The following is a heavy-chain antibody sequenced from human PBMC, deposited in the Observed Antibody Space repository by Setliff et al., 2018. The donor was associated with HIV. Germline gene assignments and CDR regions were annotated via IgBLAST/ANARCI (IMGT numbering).Heavy chain of an antibody. CDR3: ARRSGWSEDY. V-gene: IGHV4-34*12. CDR2: IIHSGST. Sequence: PSETLSLTCAVYGGSFSGCYWSWIRQPPGKGLEWIGEIIHSGSTNYNPSLKSRVTISVDTSKNQFSLKLSSVTAADTAVYYCARRSGWSEDYWGQGTLVTVS. J-gene: IGHJ4*02. CDR1: GGSFSGCY. D-gene: IGHD6-19*01.